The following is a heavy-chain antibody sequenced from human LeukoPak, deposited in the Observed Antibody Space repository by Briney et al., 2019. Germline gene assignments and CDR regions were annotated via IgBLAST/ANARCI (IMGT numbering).Heavy chain of an antibody. J-gene: IGHJ4*02. Sequence: PSETLSLTCAVYGGSFSGYYWSWIRQPPGKGLEWIGEINHSGSTNYNPSLKSRVTISVDTSKNQFSLKLSSVTAADTAVYYCARGFEQLAIFDYWGQGTLVTVSS. CDR2: INHSGST. CDR1: GGSFSGYY. V-gene: IGHV4-34*01. D-gene: IGHD6-6*01. CDR3: ARGFEQLAIFDY.